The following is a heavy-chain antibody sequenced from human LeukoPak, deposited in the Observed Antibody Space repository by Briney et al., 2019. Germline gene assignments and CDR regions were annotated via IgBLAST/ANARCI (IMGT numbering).Heavy chain of an antibody. CDR2: INSRGST. V-gene: IGHV4-31*03. CDR3: ARADNLNAFDY. D-gene: IGHD1-1*01. J-gene: IGHJ4*02. CDR1: GGSISSGGYF. Sequence: PSETLSLTCTVSGGSISSGGYFWTWIRQHPGKDLEWIGYINSRGSTFHNPSLKSRVTISVDTSKNQFSLKLSSVTAADTAVYYCARADNLNAFDYWGQGTLLTVSS.